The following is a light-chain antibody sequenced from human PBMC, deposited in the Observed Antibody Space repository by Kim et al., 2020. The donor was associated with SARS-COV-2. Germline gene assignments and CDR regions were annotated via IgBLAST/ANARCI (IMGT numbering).Light chain of an antibody. V-gene: IGKV1-9*01. Sequence: IQLTQSPSSLSASVGDTVTITCRASQGISSYFAWYQQKPGLAPKVLIYSASTLQSGVPSRFSGSGSGTDFTLTISSLQPEDFATYYCQQLNSYPLTFGGGTKVDIK. CDR2: SAS. J-gene: IGKJ4*01. CDR3: QQLNSYPLT. CDR1: QGISSY.